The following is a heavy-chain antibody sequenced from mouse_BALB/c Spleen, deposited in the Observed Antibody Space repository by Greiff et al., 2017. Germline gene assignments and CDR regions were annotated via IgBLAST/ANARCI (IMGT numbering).Heavy chain of an antibody. D-gene: IGHD2-14*01. CDR3: ARGGYDVAMDY. CDR1: GYAFTNYL. Sequence: QVQLKQSGAELVRPGTSVKVSCKASGYAFTNYLIEWVKQRPGQGLEWIGVINPGSGGTNYNEKFKGKATLTADKSSSTAYMQLSSLTSDDSAVYFCARGGYDVAMDYWGQGTSVTVSS. V-gene: IGHV1-54*03. CDR2: INPGSGGT. J-gene: IGHJ4*01.